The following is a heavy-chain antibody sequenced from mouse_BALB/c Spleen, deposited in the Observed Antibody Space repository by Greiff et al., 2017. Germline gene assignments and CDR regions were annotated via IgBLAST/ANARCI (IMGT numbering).Heavy chain of an antibody. V-gene: IGHV3-8*02. J-gene: IGHJ3*01. CDR3: ARSGYDYDEKAWFAY. D-gene: IGHD2-4*01. CDR1: GDSITSGY. Sequence: DVKLQESGPSLVKPSQTLSLTCSVTGDSITSGYWNWIRKFPGNKLEYMGYISYSGCTYYNPSLKSRISITRDTSKNQYYLQLNSVTTEDTATYYCARSGYDYDEKAWFAYWGQGTLVTVSA. CDR2: ISYSGCT.